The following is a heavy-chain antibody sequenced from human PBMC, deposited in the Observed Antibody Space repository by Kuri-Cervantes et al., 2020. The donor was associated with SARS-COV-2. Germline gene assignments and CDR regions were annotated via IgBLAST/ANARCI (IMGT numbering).Heavy chain of an antibody. D-gene: IGHD2-8*01. CDR1: GESFSGHY. Sequence: ESLKISCAVYGESFSGHYWSWIRQPPGKGLEWIGEINHVGSTKYNPSLKSRVIVSVDTSKNQFSLNLTSVTAADTAVYYCARGRYTNTGRPGYFDSWGQGTQVTVSS. V-gene: IGHV4-34*01. CDR3: ARGRYTNTGRPGYFDS. J-gene: IGHJ4*02. CDR2: INHVGST.